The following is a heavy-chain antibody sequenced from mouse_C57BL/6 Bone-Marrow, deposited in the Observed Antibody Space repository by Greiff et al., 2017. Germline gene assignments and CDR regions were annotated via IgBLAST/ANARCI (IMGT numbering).Heavy chain of an antibody. CDR1: GFNIKNTY. V-gene: IGHV14-3*01. CDR3: ARSMYYGSSPWFAY. CDR2: IDPANGNT. J-gene: IGHJ3*01. D-gene: IGHD1-1*01. Sequence: EVQRVESVAELVRPGASVKLSCTASGFNIKNTYMHWVKQRPEQGLEWIGRIDPANGNTKYAPKFQGKATITADTSSNTAYLQLSSLTSEDTAIYYCARSMYYGSSPWFAYWGQGTLVTVSA.